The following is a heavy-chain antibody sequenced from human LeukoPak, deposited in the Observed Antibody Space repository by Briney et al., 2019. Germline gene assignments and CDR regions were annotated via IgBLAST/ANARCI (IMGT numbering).Heavy chain of an antibody. J-gene: IGHJ6*03. CDR1: GGTFSSYA. V-gene: IGHV1-69*13. D-gene: IGHD5-18*01. Sequence: AASVKVSCKASGGTFSSYAISWVRQAPGQGLEWMGGIIPIFGTANYAQKFQGRVTITADESTSTAYMELSSLRSEDTAVYYCARTGAHVDTAMVTGYYYYYMDVWGKGTTVTVSS. CDR2: IIPIFGTA. CDR3: ARTGAHVDTAMVTGYYYYYMDV.